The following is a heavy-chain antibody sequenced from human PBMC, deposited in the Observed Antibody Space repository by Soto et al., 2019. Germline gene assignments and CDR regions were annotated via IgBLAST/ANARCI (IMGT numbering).Heavy chain of an antibody. CDR3: AKVAGGLGYFDL. V-gene: IGHV3-23*01. CDR1: GFIFSDYA. Sequence: EAQLLESGGGLARPGGSLRLSCVASGFIFSDYAMTWIRQAPGKGLEWVATISATGGNIEYRESLKGRFTISRDNSKKIVYLEINGLTADDPAVYYCAKVAGGLGYFDLWGRGTLVTVSS. D-gene: IGHD3-16*01. CDR2: ISATGGNI. J-gene: IGHJ2*01.